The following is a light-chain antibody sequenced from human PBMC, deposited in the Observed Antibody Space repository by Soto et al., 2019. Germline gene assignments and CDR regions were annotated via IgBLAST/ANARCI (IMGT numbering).Light chain of an antibody. CDR2: AAS. CDR3: QQSYSTPWT. CDR1: QHVDRY. V-gene: IGKV1-39*01. Sequence: DIQMTQSPSSLSASVGDSVTITCRTSQHVDRYLSWYQQIPGRAPKLLIYAASSLQSGVPSRFSGSGSGTDFTLTTSSLQPEDFATYYCQQSYSTPWTFGQGTKVDIK. J-gene: IGKJ1*01.